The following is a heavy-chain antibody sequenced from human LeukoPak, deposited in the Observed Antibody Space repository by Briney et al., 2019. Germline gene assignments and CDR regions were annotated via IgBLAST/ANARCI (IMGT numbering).Heavy chain of an antibody. CDR2: ISGVGSTT. Sequence: TGGSLRLSCAASGFTFSDYYMTWMRQAPGKGLEWISFISGVGSTTLYADSVEGRFTISRDNANNSLYLLMNSLRDEDTAVYYCARASLVAAAGLLIDYWGQGTLVTVSS. V-gene: IGHV3-11*04. D-gene: IGHD6-13*01. CDR1: GFTFSDYY. J-gene: IGHJ4*02. CDR3: ARASLVAAAGLLIDY.